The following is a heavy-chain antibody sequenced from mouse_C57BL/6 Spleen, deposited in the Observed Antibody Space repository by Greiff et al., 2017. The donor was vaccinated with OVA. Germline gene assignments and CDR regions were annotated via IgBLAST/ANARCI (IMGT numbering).Heavy chain of an antibody. J-gene: IGHJ1*03. D-gene: IGHD1-1*01. Sequence: ESGPGLVKPSQSLSLTCSVTGYSITSGYYWNWIRQFPGNKLEWMGFISYDGSNNYNPSLKNPISITRDTSKNQFFLKLNSVTTEDTATDYCARPDYGSTYFDVWGTGTTVTVSS. CDR1: GYSITSGYY. CDR2: ISYDGSN. V-gene: IGHV3-6*01. CDR3: ARPDYGSTYFDV.